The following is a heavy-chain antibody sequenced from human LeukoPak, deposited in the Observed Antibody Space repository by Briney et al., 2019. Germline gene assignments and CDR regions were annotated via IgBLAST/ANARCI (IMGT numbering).Heavy chain of an antibody. D-gene: IGHD3-22*01. CDR1: GGSISSYY. V-gene: IGHV4-59*08. CDR3: ARHGRRAPFYDSSGYYYFDY. CDR2: IYYSGST. J-gene: IGHJ4*02. Sequence: PSETLSLTCTVSGGSISSYYWSWIRQPPGKGLEWIGYIYYSGSTNYNPSLKSRVTISVDTSKNQFSLKLSSVTAADTAVYYCARHGRRAPFYDSSGYYYFDYWGQGTLVTVSS.